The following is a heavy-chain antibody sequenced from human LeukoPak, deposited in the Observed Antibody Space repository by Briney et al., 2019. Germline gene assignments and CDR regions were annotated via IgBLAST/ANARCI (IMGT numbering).Heavy chain of an antibody. D-gene: IGHD1-1*01. J-gene: IGHJ4*02. CDR2: ISSDGTNK. CDR3: ARNWNDFDY. V-gene: IGHV3-30*03. Sequence: TGRSLRLSCAASGFTFSTYGMHWVRQAPGKGLEWVAVISSDGTNKNYADSVKGRFTISRDNSKNTLYLQMNSLRAEDTAVHYCARNWNDFDYWGQGTLVTVSS. CDR1: GFTFSTYG.